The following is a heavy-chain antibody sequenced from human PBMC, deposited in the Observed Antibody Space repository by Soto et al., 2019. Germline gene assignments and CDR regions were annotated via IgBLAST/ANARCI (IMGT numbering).Heavy chain of an antibody. D-gene: IGHD2-2*01. CDR2: IYYSGST. J-gene: IGHJ6*02. V-gene: IGHV4-30-4*01. Sequence: PSETLSLTCTVSGGSISSGDYYWSWIRQPPGKGLEWIGYIYYSGSTYYNPSLKSRVTISVDTSKNQFSLKLSSVTAADTAVYYCARDKIVVVPAAIRGIYYYYGMDVWGQGTTVTVSS. CDR1: GGSISSGDYY. CDR3: ARDKIVVVPAAIRGIYYYYGMDV.